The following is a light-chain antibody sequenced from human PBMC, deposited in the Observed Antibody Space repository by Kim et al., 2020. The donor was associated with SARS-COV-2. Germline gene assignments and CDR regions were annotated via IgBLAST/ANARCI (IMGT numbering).Light chain of an antibody. CDR3: QQSFSTPLT. CDR1: QSINSY. Sequence: ASVRDRVTIPCRASQSINSYLNWYQQKPGKAPKLLINTASNLQSGVPPRFSGLGSGTDFTLTISSLQPEDFGTYYCQQSFSTPLTFGGGTKVDIK. V-gene: IGKV1-39*01. J-gene: IGKJ4*02. CDR2: TAS.